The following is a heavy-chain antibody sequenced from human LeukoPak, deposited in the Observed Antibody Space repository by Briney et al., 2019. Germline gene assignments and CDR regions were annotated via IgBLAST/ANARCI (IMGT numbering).Heavy chain of an antibody. V-gene: IGHV3-11*04. Sequence: GGSLRLSCAASGFTFSDYYMSWIRQAPGKGLEWVSYISSSGSTIYYADSVKSRFTISRDNAKNSLYLQMNSLRAEDTAVYYCARDRGSGSYDPPDYWGQGTLVTVSS. CDR3: ARDRGSGSYDPPDY. D-gene: IGHD1-26*01. J-gene: IGHJ4*02. CDR2: ISSSGSTI. CDR1: GFTFSDYY.